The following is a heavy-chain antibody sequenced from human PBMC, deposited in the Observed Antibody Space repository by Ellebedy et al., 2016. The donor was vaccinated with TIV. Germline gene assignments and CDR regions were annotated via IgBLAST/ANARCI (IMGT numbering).Heavy chain of an antibody. CDR3: AREIIYGGYYFDY. V-gene: IGHV3-33*01. J-gene: IGHJ4*02. D-gene: IGHD4-23*01. CDR2: IWSDGTTK. CDR1: GFTFSSYG. Sequence: GESLKISXAASGFTFSSYGMHWVSRAPGKGLEWVAVIWSDGTTKYYSDSVKGRFTISRDNSKNTLYLQMNSLRAEDTAVYYCAREIIYGGYYFDYWGQGTLVTVSS.